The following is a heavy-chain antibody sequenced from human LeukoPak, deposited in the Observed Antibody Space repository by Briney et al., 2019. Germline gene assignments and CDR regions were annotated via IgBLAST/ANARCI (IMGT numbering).Heavy chain of an antibody. D-gene: IGHD4-17*01. CDR1: GFTFSSYS. J-gene: IGHJ4*02. CDR2: ISSSSSYI. CDR3: ARVDYGDYRGGVDY. V-gene: IGHV3-21*01. Sequence: GGSLRLSCAASGFTFSSYSMNWVRQAPGKGLEWVSSISSSSSYIYYADSVKGRFTISRDNAKNSLYLQMNSLRAEDTAVYYCARVDYGDYRGGVDYWGQETLVPVPS.